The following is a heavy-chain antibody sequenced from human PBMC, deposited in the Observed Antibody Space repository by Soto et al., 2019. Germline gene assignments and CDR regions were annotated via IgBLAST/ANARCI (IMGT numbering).Heavy chain of an antibody. CDR3: ARVNHVLRYSLPLEP. CDR1: GGTFSSYA. CDR2: IIPIFGTA. D-gene: IGHD3-9*01. J-gene: IGHJ5*02. Sequence: SVKVSCKASGGTFSSYAISWVRQAPGQGLEWMGGIIPIFGTANYAQKFQGRVTITADESTSTAYMELSSLRSEDTAVYYCARVNHVLRYSLPLEPWGQGTLVTVSS. V-gene: IGHV1-69*13.